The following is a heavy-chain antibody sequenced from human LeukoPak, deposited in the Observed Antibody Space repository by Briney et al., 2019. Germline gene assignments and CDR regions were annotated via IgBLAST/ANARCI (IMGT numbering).Heavy chain of an antibody. D-gene: IGHD7-27*01. CDR3: ARAWGSTFDY. CDR2: INHSGST. Sequence: SETLSLTCAVYGGSFSGYYWSWIRQPPGKGLEWIGEINHSGSTNYNPSLKRRVTISVDTSKNQFSLKLSSVTAADTAVYYCARAWGSTFDYWGQGTLVTVSS. CDR1: GGSFSGYY. J-gene: IGHJ4*02. V-gene: IGHV4-34*01.